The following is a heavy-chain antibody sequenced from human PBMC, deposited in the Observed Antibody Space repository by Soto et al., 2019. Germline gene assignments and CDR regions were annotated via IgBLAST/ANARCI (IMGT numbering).Heavy chain of an antibody. J-gene: IGHJ3*02. CDR3: ARPLTRYSGYAGDAFDI. Sequence: GGSLRLSCAASGFTFSSYGMHWVRQAPGKGLEWVAVIWYDGSNKYYADSVKGRFTISRDNSKNTLYLQMNSLRAEDTAVYYCARPLTRYSGYAGDAFDIWGQGTMVTVSS. CDR1: GFTFSSYG. D-gene: IGHD5-12*01. CDR2: IWYDGSNK. V-gene: IGHV3-33*08.